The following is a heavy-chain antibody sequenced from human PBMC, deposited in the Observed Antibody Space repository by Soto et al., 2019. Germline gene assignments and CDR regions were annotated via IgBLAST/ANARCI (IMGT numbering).Heavy chain of an antibody. Sequence: PSETLSLTCTVSGGSISSSSYYWGWIRQPPGKGPEWIGSIYYSGSTYYNPSLKSRVTISVDTSKNQFSLKLSSVTAADTAVYYCARENPLEQLGVDWFDPWGQGTLVTVSS. CDR2: IYYSGST. D-gene: IGHD6-13*01. V-gene: IGHV4-39*02. CDR1: GGSISSSSYY. J-gene: IGHJ5*02. CDR3: ARENPLEQLGVDWFDP.